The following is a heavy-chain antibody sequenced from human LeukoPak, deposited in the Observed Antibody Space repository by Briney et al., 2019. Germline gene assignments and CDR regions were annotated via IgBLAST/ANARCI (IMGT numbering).Heavy chain of an antibody. CDR3: ARGIVVVPVAKEYFDL. J-gene: IGHJ2*01. Sequence: PSETLSLTCTVSGGSISSYSWNWIRLPAGKGLEWIGRISTSGSTDYNPSLKSRVSMSLDTSKNQFSPKLNSVTAADTAVYYCARGIVVVPVAKEYFDLWGRGTLVTVSS. CDR1: GGSISSYS. V-gene: IGHV4-4*07. CDR2: ISTSGST. D-gene: IGHD2-2*01.